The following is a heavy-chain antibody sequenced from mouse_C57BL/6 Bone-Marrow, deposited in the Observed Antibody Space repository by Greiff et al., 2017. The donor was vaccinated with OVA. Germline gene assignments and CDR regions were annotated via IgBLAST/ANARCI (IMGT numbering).Heavy chain of an antibody. D-gene: IGHD1-1*01. CDR1: GYAFSSYW. Sequence: QVQLQQSGAELVKPGASVKISCKASGYAFSSYWMNWVKQRPGKGLEWIGQIYPGDGDTNYNGKFKGKATLTADKSSSTAYMQLSSLTSEDSAVYFCARGEYGSSPYWYFDVWGTGTTVTVSS. V-gene: IGHV1-80*01. CDR2: IYPGDGDT. J-gene: IGHJ1*03. CDR3: ARGEYGSSPYWYFDV.